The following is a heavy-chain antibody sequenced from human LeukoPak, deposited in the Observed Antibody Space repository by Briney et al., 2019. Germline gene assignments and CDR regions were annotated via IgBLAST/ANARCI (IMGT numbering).Heavy chain of an antibody. D-gene: IGHD3-22*01. CDR3: ARAPVDYYDRSGYYPGLLDY. J-gene: IGHJ4*02. Sequence: GGSLRLSCAASGLTFSSYAMTWVRQAPGKGLEWVSSISSSSSYIYYADSVKGRFTISRDNAKNSLYLQMNSLRAEDTAVYYCARAPVDYYDRSGYYPGLLDYWGQGNPGHRLL. V-gene: IGHV3-21*01. CDR1: GLTFSSYA. CDR2: ISSSSSYI.